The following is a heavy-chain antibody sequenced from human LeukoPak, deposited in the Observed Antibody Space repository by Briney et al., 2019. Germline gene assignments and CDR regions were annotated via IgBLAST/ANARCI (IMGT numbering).Heavy chain of an antibody. D-gene: IGHD1-7*01. V-gene: IGHV5-51*01. CDR1: GYGFTDYW. J-gene: IGHJ6*02. CDR2: IYPGDSDT. Sequence: GESLKISCKGSGYGFTDYWIGWVRQMPGKGLGWMGIIYPGDSDTRYSPSFQGQVTISADKSINTAHLQWSSLKASDTAMYYCARGAAGTTPDYYYFGLDVWGQGTTVRVSS. CDR3: ARGAAGTTPDYYYFGLDV.